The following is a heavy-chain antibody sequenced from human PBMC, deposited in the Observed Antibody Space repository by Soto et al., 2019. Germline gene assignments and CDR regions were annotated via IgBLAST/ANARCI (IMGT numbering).Heavy chain of an antibody. V-gene: IGHV3-23*01. Sequence: GGSLRLSCAASGFTFSSYAMSWVRQAPGKGLEWVSAISGSGGSTYYADSVKGRFTISRDNSKNTLYLQMNSLRAEDTAVYYCAKDFPTVTTQYLTRGPAFDYWGQGTLVTVSS. CDR2: ISGSGGST. J-gene: IGHJ4*02. D-gene: IGHD4-17*01. CDR1: GFTFSSYA. CDR3: AKDFPTVTTQYLTRGPAFDY.